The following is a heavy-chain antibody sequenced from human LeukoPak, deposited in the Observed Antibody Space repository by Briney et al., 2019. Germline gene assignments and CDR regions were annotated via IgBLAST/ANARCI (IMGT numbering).Heavy chain of an antibody. V-gene: IGHV3-11*01. CDR1: GFTFSDAF. Sequence: GGSLRLSCAASGFTFSDAFMNWIRQAPGKGLEWVSYISGSGNIIYYADSVKGRFTISRDNARNSLYLQMNSLRAEDTAVYYCARDAIMTTGWGIDYWGQGSLVTVSS. CDR2: ISGSGNII. J-gene: IGHJ4*02. D-gene: IGHD3-16*01. CDR3: ARDAIMTTGWGIDY.